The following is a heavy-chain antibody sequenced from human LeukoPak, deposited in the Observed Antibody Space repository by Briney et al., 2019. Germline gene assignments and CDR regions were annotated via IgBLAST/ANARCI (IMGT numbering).Heavy chain of an antibody. D-gene: IGHD5-18*01. V-gene: IGHV4-39*01. J-gene: IGHJ4*02. CDR2: RYYSGST. CDR3: ARHTAMGSPLHY. Sequence: SETLSLTCTVPGGSISSSAYYWGWIRQPPGKGLEWIGSRYYSGSTYYNPSLKTRVTISVDTSKNQFSLNLSSVTAADTAVYYCARHTAMGSPLHYWGQGTLVTVSS. CDR1: GGSISSSAYY.